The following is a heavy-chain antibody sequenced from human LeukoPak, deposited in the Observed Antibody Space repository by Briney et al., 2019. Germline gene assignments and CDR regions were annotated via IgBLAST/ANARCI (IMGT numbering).Heavy chain of an antibody. Sequence: DSVKGRFTISRDNSKNTLYLQMNSLRAEDTAVYYCARDQKVGATPYFGMDVWGQGTTVTVSS. V-gene: IGHV3-30*01. CDR3: ARDQKVGATPYFGMDV. D-gene: IGHD1-26*01. J-gene: IGHJ6*02.